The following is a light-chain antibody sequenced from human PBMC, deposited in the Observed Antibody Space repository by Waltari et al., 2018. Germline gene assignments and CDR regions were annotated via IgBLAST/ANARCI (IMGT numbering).Light chain of an antibody. J-gene: IGLJ2*01. CDR2: EVS. CDR3: SSYTSSSTLVV. V-gene: IGLV2-14*01. Sequence: QSALTQPASVSGSPGQSITISCTGTSSDVGGYNYVSWYQQHPDKAPKLMIYEVSNRPSGVSSRFSGSKSGNTASLTISGRQAEDEADYYCSSYTSSSTLVVFGGGTKLTVL. CDR1: SSDVGGYNY.